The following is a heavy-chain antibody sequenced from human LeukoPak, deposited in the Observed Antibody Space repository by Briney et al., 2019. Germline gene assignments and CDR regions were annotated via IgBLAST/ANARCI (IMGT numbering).Heavy chain of an antibody. Sequence: GGSLRLSCAASGFTFSSYSMNWVRQAPGKGLEWVSSVSSSGSYVYYADSVKGRFTISRDNAKNSLYLQMNSLRAEDTAVYYCARDGGYCSSTSCYLDYYGMDVWGKGTTVTVSS. D-gene: IGHD2-2*01. CDR2: VSSSGSYV. J-gene: IGHJ6*04. CDR3: ARDGGYCSSTSCYLDYYGMDV. CDR1: GFTFSSYS. V-gene: IGHV3-21*01.